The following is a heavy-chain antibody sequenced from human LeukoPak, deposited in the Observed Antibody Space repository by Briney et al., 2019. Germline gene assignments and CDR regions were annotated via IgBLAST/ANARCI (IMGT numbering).Heavy chain of an antibody. V-gene: IGHV3-21*01. CDR3: VRDKGAVAGSAIFDY. CDR2: ISSSSTYI. CDR1: GFTFRTYS. D-gene: IGHD6-19*01. Sequence: GGSLRLSCAAPGFTFRTYSMNWVRQAPGKGLEWVSGISSSSTYIFYADSVKGRFTISRDNAKDSLDLQMNSLRAEDTAVYYCVRDKGAVAGSAIFDYWGQGTLVIVSS. J-gene: IGHJ4*02.